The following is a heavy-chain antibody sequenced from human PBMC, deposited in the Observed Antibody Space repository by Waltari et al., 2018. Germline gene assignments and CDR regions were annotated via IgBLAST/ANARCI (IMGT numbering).Heavy chain of an antibody. V-gene: IGHV1-3*01. CDR1: GYTFTSYA. CDR2: INAGKGNT. Sequence: QVQLVQSGAEVKKPGASVKVSCKASGYTFTSYAMHWVRQAPGQRLEWMGWINAGKGNTKYSQKFQGRVTITRDTSASTAYMELSSLRSEDTAVYYCAREGSSSSRDFDYWGQGTLVTVSS. J-gene: IGHJ4*02. D-gene: IGHD6-6*01. CDR3: AREGSSSSRDFDY.